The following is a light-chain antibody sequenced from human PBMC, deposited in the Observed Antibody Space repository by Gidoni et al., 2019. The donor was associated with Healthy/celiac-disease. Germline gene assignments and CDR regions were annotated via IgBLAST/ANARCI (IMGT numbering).Light chain of an antibody. V-gene: IGKV1-39*01. CDR2: AAS. J-gene: IGKJ1*01. CDR3: QQSYSTLVT. CDR1: QSISSY. Sequence: DRVTITCRASQSISSYLNWYQQKPGKAPKLLIYAASSLQSGVPSSFSGSGSGTDFTLTISSLQPEDFATYYCQQSYSTLVTFGQGTKVEIK.